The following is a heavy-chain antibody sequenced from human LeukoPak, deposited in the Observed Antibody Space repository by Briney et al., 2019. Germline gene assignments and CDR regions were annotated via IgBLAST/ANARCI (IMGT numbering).Heavy chain of an antibody. Sequence: ETLSLTCTVSGGSISSYYWSWIRQPPGKGLEWIGYIYYSGSTNYNPSLKSRVTISVDTSKNQFSLKLSSVTAADTAVYYCARGLEYSSGWTPYYYYYMDVWGKGTTVTVSS. D-gene: IGHD6-19*01. CDR2: IYYSGST. CDR3: ARGLEYSSGWTPYYYYYMDV. J-gene: IGHJ6*03. V-gene: IGHV4-59*08. CDR1: GGSISSYY.